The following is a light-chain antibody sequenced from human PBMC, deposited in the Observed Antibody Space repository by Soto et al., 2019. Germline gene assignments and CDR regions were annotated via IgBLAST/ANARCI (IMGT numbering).Light chain of an antibody. CDR1: QSVSSSY. CDR2: GAS. CDR3: QQYGSSPGT. Sequence: TVLTQSPGTLSLSPGERAILSCRASQSVSSSYLAWYQQKPGQAPRLLIYGASSRATGIPDRFSGSGSGTDFTLTISRLEPEDFAVYYCQQYGSSPGTFGQGT. J-gene: IGKJ1*01. V-gene: IGKV3-20*01.